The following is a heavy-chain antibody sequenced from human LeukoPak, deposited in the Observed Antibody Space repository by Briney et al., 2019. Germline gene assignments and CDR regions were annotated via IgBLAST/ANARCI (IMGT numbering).Heavy chain of an antibody. V-gene: IGHV4-4*07. Sequence: KPSETLSLTCTVSGGSMSSYYWSWIRQPAGKGLEWIGRIYASGSTYYNPSLMSRVTMSVDTSKNQFSLKLTSVTAADTAVYYCARDVDTFFDYWGQGTLVTVSS. D-gene: IGHD5-18*01. CDR2: IYASGST. CDR1: GGSMSSYY. CDR3: ARDVDTFFDY. J-gene: IGHJ4*02.